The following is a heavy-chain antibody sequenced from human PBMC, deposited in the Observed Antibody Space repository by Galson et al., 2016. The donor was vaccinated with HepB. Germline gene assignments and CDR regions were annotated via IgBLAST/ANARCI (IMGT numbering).Heavy chain of an antibody. CDR2: IWYDGSHK. Sequence: SLRLSCAASGFNLSSYDIHWVRQAPGKGLEWVAVIWYDGSHKYYADSVKGRFTISRDKSKNTMYLQMDSLRDEDTAVYYCARDTDVRSGSWYYFDLWGQGTLVTVSS. CDR3: ARDTDVRSGSWYYFDL. J-gene: IGHJ4*02. V-gene: IGHV3-33*01. CDR1: GFNLSSYD. D-gene: IGHD6-25*01.